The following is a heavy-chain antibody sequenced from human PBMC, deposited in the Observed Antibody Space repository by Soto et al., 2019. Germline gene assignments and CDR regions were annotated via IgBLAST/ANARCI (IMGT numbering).Heavy chain of an antibody. V-gene: IGHV4-4*02. J-gene: IGHJ6*02. CDR1: GGSISSSNW. CDR3: ASQVIPTAVSGMDV. Sequence: SETLSLTCAVSGGSISSSNWWSWVRQPPGKGLEWIGEIYHSGSTNYNPSLKSRVTISVDKSKNQFSLKLSSVTAADTAVYYCASQVIPTAVSGMDVWRQGTTVTVSS. CDR2: IYHSGST. D-gene: IGHD2-2*01.